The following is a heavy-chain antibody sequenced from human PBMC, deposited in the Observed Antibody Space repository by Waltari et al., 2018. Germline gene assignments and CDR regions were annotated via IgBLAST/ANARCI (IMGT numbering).Heavy chain of an antibody. CDR3: ARGNTASLDY. CDR1: GFTVTNYY. V-gene: IGHV3-53*01. J-gene: IGHJ4*02. CDR2: IYSAGTT. D-gene: IGHD2-21*02. Sequence: HLVESGGGLIQPGGSLRLSCAASGFTVTNYYMSWVRQAPGRGLEGVSVIYSAGTTYYADAVKGRFTISRDTFRNTLYLQMDNLRPDDTAVYYCARGNTASLDYWGQGTLVTVSS.